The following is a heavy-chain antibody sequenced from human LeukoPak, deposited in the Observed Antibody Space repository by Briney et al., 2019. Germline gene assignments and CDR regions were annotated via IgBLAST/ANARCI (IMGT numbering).Heavy chain of an antibody. CDR1: GFTFDDYG. J-gene: IGHJ4*02. CDR3: ARDGRGGHNDF. V-gene: IGHV3-7*01. D-gene: IGHD4-23*01. CDR2: IREDGGHT. Sequence: GGSLRLSCAASGFTFDDYGMSWVRQAPGKGLEWVANIREDGGHTNYVDSVKGRFTISRDNAKNSLFLQMDGLRVDDTAVYFCARDGRGGHNDFWGQGTLITVSS.